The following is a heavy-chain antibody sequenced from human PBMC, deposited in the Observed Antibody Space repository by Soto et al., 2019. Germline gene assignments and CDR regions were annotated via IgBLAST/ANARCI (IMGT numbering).Heavy chain of an antibody. CDR3: ARGNRYDYSDY. D-gene: IGHD1-1*01. CDR1: GYTFTSYW. J-gene: IGHJ4*02. V-gene: IGHV5-51*01. CDR2: IYPGDLDI. Sequence: RGESLKISCKGSGYTFTSYWIGWVRQMPGKGLEWMGIIYPGDLDIRYSPSFQGQVTISADKSISTAYLQWSSLKASDTAMYYCARGNRYDYSDYWGQGTLVTVSS.